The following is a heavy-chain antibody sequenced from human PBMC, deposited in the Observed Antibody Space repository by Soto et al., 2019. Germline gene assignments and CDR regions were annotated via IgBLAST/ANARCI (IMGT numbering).Heavy chain of an antibody. V-gene: IGHV3-30*18. J-gene: IGHJ4*02. D-gene: IGHD3-22*01. Sequence: HPGGSLRLSCAASGFTFSSYGMHWVRQAPGKGLEWVAVISYDGSNKYYADSVKGRFTISRDNSKNTLYLQMNSLRAEDTAVYYCAKVAYYYDSSPTPDYWGQGTLVTVSS. CDR2: ISYDGSNK. CDR1: GFTFSSYG. CDR3: AKVAYYYDSSPTPDY.